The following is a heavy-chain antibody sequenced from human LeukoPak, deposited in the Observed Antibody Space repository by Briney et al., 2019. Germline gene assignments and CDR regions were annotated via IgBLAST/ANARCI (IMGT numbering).Heavy chain of an antibody. D-gene: IGHD6-19*01. J-gene: IGHJ4*02. V-gene: IGHV3-30*18. CDR1: GFTFSSYG. CDR2: ISYDGSNK. Sequence: GRSLRLSCAASGFTFSSYGMHWVRQAPGKGLEWVAVISYDGSNKYYADSVKGRFTISRDNSKSTLYLQMNSLRAEDTAVYYCAKDQVISSGCSDYWGQGTLVTASS. CDR3: AKDQVISSGCSDY.